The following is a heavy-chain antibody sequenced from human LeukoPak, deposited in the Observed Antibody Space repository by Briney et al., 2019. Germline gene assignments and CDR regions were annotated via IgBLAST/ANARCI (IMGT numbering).Heavy chain of an antibody. V-gene: IGHV4-39*01. D-gene: IGHD6-13*01. Sequence: SETLSLTCTVSGGSITSSSYYWGRIRQPPGKGLEWIGSIYYSGSTYYNPSLKSRVTISVDTSKHQFSLKLSSVTAADTAVYHCARHPCSSIAAAGRDYWGQGTLVTVSS. J-gene: IGHJ4*02. CDR2: IYYSGST. CDR1: GGSITSSSYY. CDR3: ARHPCSSIAAAGRDY.